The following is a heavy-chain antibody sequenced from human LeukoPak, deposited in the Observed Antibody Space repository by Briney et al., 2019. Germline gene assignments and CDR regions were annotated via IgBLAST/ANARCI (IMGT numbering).Heavy chain of an antibody. V-gene: IGHV1-8*03. CDR2: MNPNSGNT. CDR3: AREGGGAAAGDFDY. J-gene: IGHJ4*02. D-gene: IGHD6-13*01. Sequence: VASVKVSCKASGYTFTSYDINWVRQATGQGLEWMGWMNPNSGNTGYAQKFQGRVTITRNTSISTAYMELSSLRSEDTAVYYCAREGGGAAAGDFDYWGQGTLVTVSS. CDR1: GYTFTSYD.